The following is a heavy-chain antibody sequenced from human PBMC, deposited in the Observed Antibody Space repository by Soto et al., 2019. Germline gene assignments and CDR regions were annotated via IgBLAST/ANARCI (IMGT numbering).Heavy chain of an antibody. CDR2: INYSGIT. D-gene: IGHD2-15*01. J-gene: IGHJ3*01. CDR3: ANYCSGGSCYPDAFDF. Sequence: QVQLQESGPGLVKPSQTLSLTCTVSGGSISSGGYFWSWVRQHPGQGLEWIGFINYSGITNYNPTLESRLSMSVDTSKNQFYLKLSSVTAADKAVYYCANYCSGGSCYPDAFDFWGQGTMVTVSS. V-gene: IGHV4-31*03. CDR1: GGSISSGGYF.